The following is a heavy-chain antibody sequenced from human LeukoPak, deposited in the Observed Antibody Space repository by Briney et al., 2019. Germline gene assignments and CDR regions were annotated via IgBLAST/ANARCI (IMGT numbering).Heavy chain of an antibody. CDR3: AKGGRGYSYGYSDY. V-gene: IGHV3-23*01. CDR2: ISGSGGST. Sequence: GGSLRLSCAASGFTFSSYAMSWVRQAPGKGLDWVSAISGSGGSTYYADSVKGRFTISRDNSKNTLYLQMNSLRAEDTAVYYCAKGGRGYSYGYSDYWGQGTLVTVSS. J-gene: IGHJ4*02. CDR1: GFTFSSYA. D-gene: IGHD5-18*01.